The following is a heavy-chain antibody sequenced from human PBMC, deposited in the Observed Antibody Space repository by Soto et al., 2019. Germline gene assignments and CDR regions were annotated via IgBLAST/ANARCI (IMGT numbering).Heavy chain of an antibody. D-gene: IGHD2-2*01. V-gene: IGHV1-69*13. CDR3: ARGLVPHKASPFDP. CDR2: IIPIFGTA. J-gene: IGHJ5*01. CDR1: GGTFSSYA. Sequence: ASVKVSCKASGGTFSSYAISWVRQAPGQGLEWMGGIIPIFGTAIYDQKFQGRVTITADESTSTDYMELSSLRSEDTAGYYCARGLVPHKASPFDPWGKGTPVTVSS.